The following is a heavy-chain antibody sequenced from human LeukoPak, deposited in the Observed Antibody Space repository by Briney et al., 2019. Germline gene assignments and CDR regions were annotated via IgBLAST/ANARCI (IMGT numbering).Heavy chain of an antibody. CDR3: AKDSYGMDV. CDR2: ISYGGNNK. J-gene: IGHJ6*02. CDR1: GFTFSTYG. Sequence: PGGSLRLSCAASGFTFSTYGMHWVRQAPGKGLEWVAVISYGGNNKYYADSVKGRFTISRDNSKNTLYLQMNSLRAEDTAVYYCAKDSYGMDVWGQGTTVTVSS. V-gene: IGHV3-30*18.